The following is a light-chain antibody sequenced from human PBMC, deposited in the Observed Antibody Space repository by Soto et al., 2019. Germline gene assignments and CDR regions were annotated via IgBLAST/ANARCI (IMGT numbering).Light chain of an antibody. CDR2: EVN. CDR3: CSYEDRRWV. CDR1: SSDVGIYNL. V-gene: IGLV2-23*02. J-gene: IGLJ3*02. Sequence: QSVLTQPASVSGSPGQSITISCSGTSSDVGIYNLVSWYQQEPGKAPKLVIYEVNKRPSGVSDRFSGSRSGNTASLTISGLQSEDEADYYCCSYEDRRWVFGGGTKVTVL.